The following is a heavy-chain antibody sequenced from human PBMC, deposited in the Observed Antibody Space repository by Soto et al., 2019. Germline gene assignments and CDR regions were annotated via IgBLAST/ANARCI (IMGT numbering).Heavy chain of an antibody. Sequence: EVQLVESGGGLVQPGGSLRLSCAASGFTFSNYAMTWARQAPGKGLEWVSSLLRSGSTTYYANSVKGRFTISSDTSANSLYLQMESLRAEDTAVYYCAKAALSGDGVWLLDSWGQGTVVTVSS. CDR1: GFTFSNYA. CDR2: LLRSGSTT. D-gene: IGHD4-17*01. V-gene: IGHV3-23*04. CDR3: AKAALSGDGVWLLDS. J-gene: IGHJ5*02.